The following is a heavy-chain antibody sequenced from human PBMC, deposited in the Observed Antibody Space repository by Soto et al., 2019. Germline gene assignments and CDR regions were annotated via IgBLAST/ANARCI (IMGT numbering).Heavy chain of an antibody. CDR2: IRSSGSTI. Sequence: GGSLRLSCAASGFTFSSYAMTWVRQAPGKGLEWVSYIRSSGSTIYYADSVQGRFTISRDNSKNSLYLQMNSLRAEDTAVYYCARDGRDIVVVPADAFDIWGQGTMVTVSS. J-gene: IGHJ3*02. V-gene: IGHV3-48*04. D-gene: IGHD2-2*01. CDR3: ARDGRDIVVVPADAFDI. CDR1: GFTFSSYA.